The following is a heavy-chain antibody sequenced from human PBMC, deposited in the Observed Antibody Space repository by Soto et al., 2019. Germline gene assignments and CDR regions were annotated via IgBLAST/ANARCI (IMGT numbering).Heavy chain of an antibody. D-gene: IGHD2-2*02. J-gene: IGHJ5*02. CDR1: GGSISSGGYY. CDR3: ARHDRYCSSPCCYTGWFAP. Sequence: PSETLSLTXTVSGGSISSGGYYWSWIRQHPGKGLEWIGYIFYSGSTYYNPSLKSRVTMSVDTSKNQFSLKLSSVTAADTAVYYCARHDRYCSSPCCYTGWFAPWGQGTLVTVS. CDR2: IFYSGST. V-gene: IGHV4-31*02.